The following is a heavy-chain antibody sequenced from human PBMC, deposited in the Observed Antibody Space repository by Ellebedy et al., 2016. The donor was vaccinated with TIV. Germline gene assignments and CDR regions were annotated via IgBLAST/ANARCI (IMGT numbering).Heavy chain of an antibody. CDR3: AAGYGMDV. CDR1: GGTFSSYA. V-gene: IGHV1-2*02. CDR2: INPNSGGT. Sequence: AASVKVSCKASGGTFSSYAISWVRQAPGQGLEWMGWINPNSGGTNYAQKFQGRVTMTRDTSISTAYMELSSLRSEDTAVYYCAAGYGMDVWGHGTTVTVSS. J-gene: IGHJ6*02.